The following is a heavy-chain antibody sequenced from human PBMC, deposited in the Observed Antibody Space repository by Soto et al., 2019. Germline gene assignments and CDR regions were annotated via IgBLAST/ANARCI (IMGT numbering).Heavy chain of an antibody. V-gene: IGHV4-30-2*01. J-gene: IGHJ4*02. CDR3: ARGMTTLTTLHY. Sequence: PSETLSLTCAVSGGSISMGGYSWSWIRQPPGKGLEWVGYIYHSGSTYYNPSLKSRVTISVDRSKNQFSLRLSSVTAADTAVYYCARGMTTLTTLHYWRQATLVTVSS. D-gene: IGHD4-4*01. CDR1: GGSISMGGYS. CDR2: IYHSGST.